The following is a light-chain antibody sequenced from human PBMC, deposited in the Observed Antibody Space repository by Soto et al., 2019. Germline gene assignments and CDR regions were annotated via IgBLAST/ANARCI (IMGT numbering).Light chain of an antibody. CDR2: LGS. CDR3: MQALQTHRT. CDR1: QSLLHSNGYNY. V-gene: IGKV2-28*01. J-gene: IGKJ1*01. Sequence: DIVMTQSPLSQPVTPGEPASISCRSSQSLLHSNGYNYLDWYLQKPGQSPQLLIYLGSNRSSGVPDRFSGSGSGTDFTLKISRVEAEDVGVYYCMQALQTHRTFGQGTKV.